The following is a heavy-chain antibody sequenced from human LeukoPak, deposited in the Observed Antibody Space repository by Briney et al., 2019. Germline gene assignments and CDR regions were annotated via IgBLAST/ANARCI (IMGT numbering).Heavy chain of an antibody. CDR3: ARDLGYCSSTSCPGGFDY. CDR1: GGTFSSYA. CDR2: IIPIFGTA. J-gene: IGHJ4*02. Sequence: SVKVSCKASGGTFSSYAISWVRQAPGQGLEWMGGIIPIFGTANYAQKFQGRVTITADKSTSTAYMELRSLRSEDTAVYYCARDLGYCSSTSCPGGFDYWGQGTLVTVSS. V-gene: IGHV1-69*06. D-gene: IGHD2-2*01.